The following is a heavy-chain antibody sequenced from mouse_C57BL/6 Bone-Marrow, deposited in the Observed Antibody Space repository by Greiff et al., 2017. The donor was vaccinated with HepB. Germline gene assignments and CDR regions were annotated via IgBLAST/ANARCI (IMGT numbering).Heavy chain of an antibody. CDR2: IYPGSGST. V-gene: IGHV1-55*01. CDR3: ARNRLLRWYFDV. D-gene: IGHD2-3*01. CDR1: GYTFTSYW. J-gene: IGHJ1*03. Sequence: QVQLQQSGAELVKPGASVKMSCKASGYTFTSYWITWVKQRPGQGLEWIGDIYPGSGSTNYNEEFKSKATLTVDTSSSTAYMQLSSLTSEDSAVYYCARNRLLRWYFDVWGTGTTVTVSS.